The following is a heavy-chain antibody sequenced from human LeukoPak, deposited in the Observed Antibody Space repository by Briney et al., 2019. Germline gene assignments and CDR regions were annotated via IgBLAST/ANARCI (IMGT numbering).Heavy chain of an antibody. CDR1: GGTFSNHA. Sequence: SVKVSCKASGGTFSNHAINWVRQAPGQGLEWMGGITPIFGTANYSQKFQGRVTITADESTSTVYMELSRLRFQDTAVYYCARASSDDTAMATPFAYWGKGTLVTVSS. CDR3: ARASSDDTAMATPFAY. D-gene: IGHD5-18*01. V-gene: IGHV1-69*13. J-gene: IGHJ4*02. CDR2: ITPIFGTA.